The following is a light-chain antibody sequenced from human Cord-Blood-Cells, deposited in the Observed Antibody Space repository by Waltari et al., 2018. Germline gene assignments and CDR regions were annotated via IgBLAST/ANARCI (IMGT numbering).Light chain of an antibody. Sequence: DIQMTPSPSTLSASVGDSVTITCRASQSISSWLAWYQQKPGKAPKLLIYKASSLESGVPSRFSGSGSGTEFTLTISSLQPDDFATYYCQQYNSYSFGQGTKVEIK. CDR2: KAS. CDR1: QSISSW. CDR3: QQYNSYS. V-gene: IGKV1-5*03. J-gene: IGKJ1*01.